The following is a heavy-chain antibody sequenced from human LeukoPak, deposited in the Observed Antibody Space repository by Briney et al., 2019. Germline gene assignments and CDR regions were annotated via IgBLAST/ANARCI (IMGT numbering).Heavy chain of an antibody. D-gene: IGHD3-22*01. CDR3: ARSWEDSTYYDRSPEAFDI. Sequence: PGGSLRLSCAASGFTFSSYWMSWVRQAPGKGLEWVANIKQDGSEKYYVDSVKGRFTISRDNAKNSLYLQMNRLRAEDTAVYYCARSWEDSTYYDRSPEAFDIWGQGTMITVSS. CDR2: IKQDGSEK. V-gene: IGHV3-7*01. CDR1: GFTFSSYW. J-gene: IGHJ3*02.